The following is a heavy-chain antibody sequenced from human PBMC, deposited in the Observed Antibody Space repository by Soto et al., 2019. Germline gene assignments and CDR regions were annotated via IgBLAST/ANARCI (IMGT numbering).Heavy chain of an antibody. V-gene: IGHV4-31*03. CDR3: ARDAITIFGVVTPGDYYMDV. J-gene: IGHJ6*03. Sequence: SETLSLTCTVSGGSISSGGYYWSWIRQHPGKGLEWIGYIYYSGSTYYNPSLKSRVTISVDTSKNQFSLKLSSVTAADTAVYYCARDAITIFGVVTPGDYYMDVWGKGTTVTVSS. D-gene: IGHD3-3*01. CDR2: IYYSGST. CDR1: GGSISSGGYY.